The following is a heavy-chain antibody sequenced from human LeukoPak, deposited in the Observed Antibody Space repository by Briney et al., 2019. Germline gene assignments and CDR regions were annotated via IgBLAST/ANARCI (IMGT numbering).Heavy chain of an antibody. Sequence: GFLRLSCAASGFIFSNYAMSWVRPAPGKGLEWVSGISISGGDTYYADSVKGRFTISRDNSKNTLYVQMSSLRAEDTAIYYCARDHTVAGTIDYWGQGTLVTVSS. CDR1: GFIFSNYA. J-gene: IGHJ4*02. CDR3: ARDHTVAGTIDY. V-gene: IGHV3-23*01. D-gene: IGHD6-19*01. CDR2: ISISGGDT.